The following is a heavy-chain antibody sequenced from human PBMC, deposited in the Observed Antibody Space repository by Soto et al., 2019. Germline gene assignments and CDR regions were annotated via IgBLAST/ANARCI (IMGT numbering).Heavy chain of an antibody. D-gene: IGHD3-16*02. J-gene: IGHJ4*02. CDR3: AKGTLYDYVWGSYRYTGYFDY. Sequence: EVQLLESGGGLVQPGGSLRLSCAASGFTFSSYAMSWVRQAPGKGLEWVSAISGSGGSTYYADSVKGRFTISRDNSKNTLYLQMNSLRAEDTAVYYCAKGTLYDYVWGSYRYTGYFDYWGQGTLVTVSS. V-gene: IGHV3-23*01. CDR2: ISGSGGST. CDR1: GFTFSSYA.